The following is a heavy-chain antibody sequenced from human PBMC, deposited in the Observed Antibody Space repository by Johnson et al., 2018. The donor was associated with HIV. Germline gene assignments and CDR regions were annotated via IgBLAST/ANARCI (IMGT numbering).Heavy chain of an antibody. CDR3: ARITRVGPILSDAFDV. Sequence: EQLVESGGGVVQPGRSLRLSCATSGFTFSDFLMHWVRQAPGKGLEYVSAIASKGDNSDVANSVKGRFTVSRDNSKSTVSLQMGSLRVEYTAVYYCARITRVGPILSDAFDVWGQGTMVTVSS. D-gene: IGHD1-26*01. CDR1: GFTFSDFL. J-gene: IGHJ3*01. V-gene: IGHV3-64*01. CDR2: IASKGDNS.